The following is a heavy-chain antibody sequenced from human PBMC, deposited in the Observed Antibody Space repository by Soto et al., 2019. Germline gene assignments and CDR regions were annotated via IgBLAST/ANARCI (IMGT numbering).Heavy chain of an antibody. V-gene: IGHV1-69*12. CDR1: GGTFSSYA. CDR3: ARDLSRSWGYYYGMDV. J-gene: IGHJ6*02. Sequence: QVQLVQSGAAVKKPGSSVKVSCKASGGTFSSYAISWVRQAPGQGLEWMGGIIPIFGTANYAQKFQGRVTITADESTSTDYMELSSRRSEDTAVYYCARDLSRSWGYYYGMDVWGQGTTVTVSS. D-gene: IGHD6-13*01. CDR2: IIPIFGTA.